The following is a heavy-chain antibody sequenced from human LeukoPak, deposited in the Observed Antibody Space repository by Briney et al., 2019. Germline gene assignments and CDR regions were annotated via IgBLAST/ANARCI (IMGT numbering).Heavy chain of an antibody. Sequence: SETLSLTCIVSGGSISGCYWVWIRQPPGKGLEWIGEINHSGSTNYNPSLKSRVTISVDTSKNQFSLKLSPVTAADTAVYYCARRKMGVVPAAILYYFDYWGQGTLVTVSS. CDR1: GGSISGCY. CDR3: ARRKMGVVPAAILYYFDY. V-gene: IGHV4-34*01. CDR2: INHSGST. D-gene: IGHD2-2*02. J-gene: IGHJ4*02.